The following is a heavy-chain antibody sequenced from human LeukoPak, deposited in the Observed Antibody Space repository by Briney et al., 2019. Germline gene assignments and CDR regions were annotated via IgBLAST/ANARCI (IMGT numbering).Heavy chain of an antibody. Sequence: SETLSLTCTVSGGSISSNYWSWIRQPAGKGLEWIGRIYTGGGTNYNPSLKSRVTMSVDTSKNQFSLKLSSVTAADTAVYYCAREYCSGGSCYSGFEYWGQEPWSPSPQ. D-gene: IGHD2-15*01. CDR2: IYTGGGT. CDR1: GGSISSNY. CDR3: AREYCSGGSCYSGFEY. V-gene: IGHV4-4*07. J-gene: IGHJ4*01.